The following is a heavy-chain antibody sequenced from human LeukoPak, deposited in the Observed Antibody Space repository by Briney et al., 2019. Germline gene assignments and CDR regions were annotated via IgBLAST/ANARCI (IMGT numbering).Heavy chain of an antibody. CDR1: GGSISSYY. V-gene: IGHV4-59*08. D-gene: IGHD1-1*01. CDR3: ARHMGLGYTYFYPYFDY. Sequence: SETLSLTCTVSGGSISSYYWSWIRQPPGKGPEWIGYIYYSGSTNYNPSLKSRVTISVDTSKNQFSLKLSSVTAADTAVYYCARHMGLGYTYFYPYFDYWGQGTLVTVSS. CDR2: IYYSGST. J-gene: IGHJ4*01.